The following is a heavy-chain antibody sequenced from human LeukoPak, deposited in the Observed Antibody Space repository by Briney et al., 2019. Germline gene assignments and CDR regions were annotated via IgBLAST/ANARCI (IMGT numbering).Heavy chain of an antibody. J-gene: IGHJ4*02. CDR3: ARSNTAMVPGYY. CDR1: GGSISSGGYY. D-gene: IGHD5-18*01. Sequence: SETLSLTCTVSGGSISSGGYYWSWIRQHPGKGLEWIGYIYHSGSTYYNPSLKSRVTISVDTSKNQFSLKLSSVTAADTAVYYCARSNTAMVPGYYWGQGTLVTVSS. CDR2: IYHSGST. V-gene: IGHV4-31*03.